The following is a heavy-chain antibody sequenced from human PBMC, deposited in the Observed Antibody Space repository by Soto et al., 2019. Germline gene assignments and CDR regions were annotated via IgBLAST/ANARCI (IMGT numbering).Heavy chain of an antibody. CDR1: GFTFSSYG. CDR2: ISYDGSNK. J-gene: IGHJ4*02. V-gene: IGHV3-30*18. D-gene: IGHD1-26*01. Sequence: PGGSLRLSCAASGFTFSSYGMHWVRQAPGKGLEWVAVISYDGSNKYYADSVEGRFTISRDNSKNTLYLQMNSLRAEDTAVYYCAKAPVGATSLFDYWGQGTLVTVS. CDR3: AKAPVGATSLFDY.